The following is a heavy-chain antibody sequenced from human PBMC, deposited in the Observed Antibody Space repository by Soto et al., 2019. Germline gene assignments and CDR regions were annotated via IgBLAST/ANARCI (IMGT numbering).Heavy chain of an antibody. CDR2: IYYSGST. CDR1: GGSISSYY. V-gene: IGHV4-59*01. D-gene: IGHD3-16*01. Sequence: SETLSLTCTVSGGSISSYYWSWIRQPPGKGLEWIGYIYYSGSTNYNPSLKSRVTISVDTSKNQFSLKLSSVTAADTAVYYCAGWRGIGGYYYYYYMDVWGKGTTVTVSS. CDR3: AGWRGIGGYYYYYYMDV. J-gene: IGHJ6*03.